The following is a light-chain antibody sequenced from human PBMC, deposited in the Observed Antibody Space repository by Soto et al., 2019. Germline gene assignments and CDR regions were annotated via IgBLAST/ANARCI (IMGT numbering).Light chain of an antibody. CDR2: LAS. CDR3: QQRSNWPR. CDR1: QSLLHSNGYNY. Sequence: DIVMTQSPLSLPVTPGEPASISCRSSQSLLHSNGYNYLDWYLQKPGQSPQLLIYLASSRSSGVPDRFSGSGSGTDFTLRISRVETEDVGVYYCQQRSNWPRFGQGTRLEIK. V-gene: IGKV2-28*01. J-gene: IGKJ5*01.